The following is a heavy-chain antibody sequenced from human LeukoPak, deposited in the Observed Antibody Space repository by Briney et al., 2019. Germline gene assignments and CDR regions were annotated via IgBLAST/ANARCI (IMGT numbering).Heavy chain of an antibody. D-gene: IGHD4/OR15-4a*01. CDR2: IYYSGNT. CDR3: ARTDYAVAFDI. V-gene: IGHV4-39*07. Sequence: SETLSLTCTVSGGSISSSGSYWGWIRQPPGKGLEWIGSIYYSGNTYNPSLKSRVTISVDTSKNQFSLKLSSVTAADTAVYYCARTDYAVAFDIWGQGTMVTVSS. CDR1: GGSISSSGSY. J-gene: IGHJ3*02.